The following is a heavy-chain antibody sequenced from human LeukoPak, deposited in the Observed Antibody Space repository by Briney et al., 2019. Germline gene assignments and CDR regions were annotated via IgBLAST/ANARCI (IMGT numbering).Heavy chain of an antibody. V-gene: IGHV1-18*01. D-gene: IGHD3-10*01. Sequence: ASVKVSCKASGYTFTSYGISWVRQAPGQGLEWMGWISAYNGNTNYAQKLQGRVTMTIDTSTSTAYMELRSLRSDDTAVYYCARGGGTMVRGVIIKGYFDYWGQGTLVTVSS. CDR2: ISAYNGNT. CDR1: GYTFTSYG. J-gene: IGHJ4*02. CDR3: ARGGGTMVRGVIIKGYFDY.